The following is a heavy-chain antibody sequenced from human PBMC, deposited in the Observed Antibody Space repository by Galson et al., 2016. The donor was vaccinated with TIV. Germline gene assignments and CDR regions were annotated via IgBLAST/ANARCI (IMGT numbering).Heavy chain of an antibody. Sequence: SLRLSCAASGFTFSNHWMGWVRRAPGKGLEWVANLNEAGSRYYADSVEGRFTIFRDNSKNTVDLQMDSLRPEDTALYYCVRDKGDQIMAYWGQGTLVAVSS. CDR2: LNEAGSR. CDR3: VRDKGDQIMAY. D-gene: IGHD2-21*02. V-gene: IGHV3-7*03. J-gene: IGHJ4*02. CDR1: GFTFSNHW.